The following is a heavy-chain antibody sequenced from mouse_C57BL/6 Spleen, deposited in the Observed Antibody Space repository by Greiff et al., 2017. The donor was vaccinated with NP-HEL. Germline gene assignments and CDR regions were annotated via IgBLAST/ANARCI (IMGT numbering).Heavy chain of an antibody. D-gene: IGHD2-4*01. Sequence: EVMLVESGGGLVKPGGSLKLSCAASGFTFSDYGMHWVRQAPEKGLEWVAYISSGSSTIYYADTVKGRFTISRDNAKNTLFLQMTSLRSEDTAMYYCAREHYYYDGAMDYWGQGTSVTVSS. J-gene: IGHJ4*01. CDR3: AREHYYYDGAMDY. V-gene: IGHV5-17*01. CDR2: ISSGSSTI. CDR1: GFTFSDYG.